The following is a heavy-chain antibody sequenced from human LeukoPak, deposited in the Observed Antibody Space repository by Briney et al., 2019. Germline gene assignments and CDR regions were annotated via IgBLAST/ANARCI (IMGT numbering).Heavy chain of an antibody. J-gene: IGHJ4*02. CDR1: GYSFTSYW. V-gene: IGHV5-51*01. CDR2: IYPGDSDT. CDR3: ARQDYSSSSGTYYFDY. Sequence: GESLKISCKGSGYSFTSYWIGWVRQMPGKGLEWMGIIYPGDSDTRYSPSFQGQVTISADKSISTAYLQWSSLKASDTAMYYCARQDYSSSSGTYYFDYWGQGTLVTVSS. D-gene: IGHD6-6*01.